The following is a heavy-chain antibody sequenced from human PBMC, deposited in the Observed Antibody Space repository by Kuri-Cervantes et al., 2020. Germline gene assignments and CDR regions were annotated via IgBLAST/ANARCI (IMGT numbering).Heavy chain of an antibody. D-gene: IGHD2-2*01. CDR2: INTKTGNP. V-gene: IGHV7-4-1*02. J-gene: IGHJ6*02. CDR3: ARDLVPAAHYYYYYGMDV. Sequence: ASVKVSCKASGYSFTNFAMNWVRQAPGQGLEWMGWINTKTGNPTYAQGFTGRFVFSLDTSVSTAYLQISSLKAEDTAVYYCARDLVPAAHYYYYYGMDVWGQGTTVTVSS. CDR1: GYSFTNFA.